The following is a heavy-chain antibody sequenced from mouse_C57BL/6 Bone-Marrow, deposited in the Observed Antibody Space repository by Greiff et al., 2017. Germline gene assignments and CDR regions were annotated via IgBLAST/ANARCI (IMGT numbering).Heavy chain of an antibody. V-gene: IGHV5-15*01. CDR1: GFTFSDYG. CDR3: ARQNYPSWFAY. J-gene: IGHJ3*01. CDR2: ISNLAYSI. D-gene: IGHD1-1*02. Sequence: EVQGVESGGGLVQPGGSLKLSCAASGFTFSDYGMAWVRQAPRQGPEWVAFISNLAYSIYYADTVTGRFTISRETAKNTLYLEMSSLRSEDTAMYDCARQNYPSWFAYWGQGTLVTVSA.